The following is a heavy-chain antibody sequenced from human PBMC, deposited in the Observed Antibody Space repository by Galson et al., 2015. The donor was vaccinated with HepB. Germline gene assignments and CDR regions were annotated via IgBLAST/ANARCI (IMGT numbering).Heavy chain of an antibody. J-gene: IGHJ1*01. Sequence: SLRLSCAASGFTFSGSAMHWVRQASGKGLEWVGRIRSKANSYATAYAASVKGRFTISRDDSKNTAYLQMNSLKTEDTAVYYCTRQTAVVGYFQHWGQGTLVTVSS. V-gene: IGHV3-73*01. CDR2: IRSKANSYAT. CDR1: GFTFSGSA. D-gene: IGHD6-19*01. CDR3: TRQTAVVGYFQH.